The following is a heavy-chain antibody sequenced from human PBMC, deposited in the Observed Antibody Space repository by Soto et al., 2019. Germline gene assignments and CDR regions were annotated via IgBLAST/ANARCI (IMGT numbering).Heavy chain of an antibody. D-gene: IGHD6-6*01. CDR2: LSRGGGTT. V-gene: IGHV3-23*01. CDR1: GFTFSSHG. Sequence: EAQLLESGGDWAQPGGSLRLSCAASGFTFSSHGMSWVRQAPGKGLEWIAGLSRGGGTTYYADSVKGRFTISRDNSKNTLDLIMISLKVEDTALYYCAKDGQYRTDGFDVWGQGTMVTVSS. CDR3: AKDGQYRTDGFDV. J-gene: IGHJ3*01.